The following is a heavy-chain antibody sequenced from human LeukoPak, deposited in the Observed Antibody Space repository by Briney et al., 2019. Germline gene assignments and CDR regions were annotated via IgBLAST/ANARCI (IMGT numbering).Heavy chain of an antibody. V-gene: IGHV1-3*02. CDR1: GYTFTNYA. Sequence: GASVKVSRKASGYTFTNYAIHWVRQAPGRRLEWMGWSNGANGNTEYSPAFQGRVSITRDTSASAAYMELSSLSSEDMAIYYCARGIHSGAWLTDYWGQGTLVTVS. CDR3: ARGIHSGAWLTDY. J-gene: IGHJ4*02. D-gene: IGHD6-25*01. CDR2: SNGANGNT.